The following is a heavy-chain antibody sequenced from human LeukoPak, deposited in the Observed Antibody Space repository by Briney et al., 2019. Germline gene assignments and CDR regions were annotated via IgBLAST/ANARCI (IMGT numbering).Heavy chain of an antibody. V-gene: IGHV3-66*01. J-gene: IGHJ4*02. CDR3: ARAMIRGVIYY. CDR1: GFTFGDYA. CDR2: IYSGGST. Sequence: GGSLRLSCTASGFTFGDYAMSWVRQAPGKGLEWVSVIYSGGSTYYADSVKGRFTISRDNSKNTLYLQMNSLRAEDTAVYYCARAMIRGVIYYWGQGTLVTVSS. D-gene: IGHD3-10*01.